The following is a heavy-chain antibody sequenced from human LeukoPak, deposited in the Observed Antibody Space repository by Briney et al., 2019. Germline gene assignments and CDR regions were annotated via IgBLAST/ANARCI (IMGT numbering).Heavy chain of an antibody. J-gene: IGHJ4*02. CDR3: ARQNSHTRGGAFDS. CDR1: GGSFSGYF. D-gene: IGHD2-2*01. Sequence: PSETLSLTCDVSGGSFSGYFWSWVRLSPGKGLEWIGYISASGSTSYNPSLKSRVGISGDSSKKRFSLSLTSVTAADTAVYFCARQNSHTRGGAFDSWGQGILVTVSS. V-gene: IGHV4-4*09. CDR2: ISASGST.